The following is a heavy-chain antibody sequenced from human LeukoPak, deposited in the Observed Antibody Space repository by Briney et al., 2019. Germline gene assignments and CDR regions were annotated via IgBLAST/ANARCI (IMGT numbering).Heavy chain of an antibody. CDR1: GFTFDDYG. Sequence: PGGSLRLSCAASGFTFDDYGMSWVRQAPGKGLEWVSSIKWNGGSTGYADSVKGRFTISRDNTKNSVYLQMNSLRVEDTAVYCCARDSSGYGYEEWRWGQGILVTVSS. J-gene: IGHJ4*02. V-gene: IGHV3-20*04. CDR2: IKWNGGST. CDR3: ARDSSGYGYEEWR. D-gene: IGHD5-12*01.